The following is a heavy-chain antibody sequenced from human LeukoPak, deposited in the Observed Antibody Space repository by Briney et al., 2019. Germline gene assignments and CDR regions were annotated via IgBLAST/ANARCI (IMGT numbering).Heavy chain of an antibody. CDR1: GFTFSRYG. Sequence: GGSLRLSCAASGFTFSRYGMHWVRQAPGKGLEWVTAISYDGSNKYYADSVKGRFTISRDNSKNTLYVQMNSLRAEDTAVYYCAKDSRGYQDYFDYWGQGTLVTVSS. CDR2: ISYDGSNK. D-gene: IGHD3-22*01. J-gene: IGHJ4*02. CDR3: AKDSRGYQDYFDY. V-gene: IGHV3-30*04.